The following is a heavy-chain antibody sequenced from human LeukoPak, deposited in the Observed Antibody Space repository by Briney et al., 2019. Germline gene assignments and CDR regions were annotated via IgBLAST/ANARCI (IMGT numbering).Heavy chain of an antibody. J-gene: IGHJ4*02. CDR2: IYYSGST. D-gene: IGHD4-17*01. V-gene: IGHV4-39*07. CDR1: GGSISSSSYY. CDR3: TRSKSIDYGDYGWFVY. Sequence: SETLSLTCTVSGGSISSSSYYWGWIRQPPGKGLEWIGSIYYSGSTYYNPSLKSRVTISVDTSKNQFSLKLSSVTAADTAVYFCTRSKSIDYGDYGWFVYWGQGALVTVS.